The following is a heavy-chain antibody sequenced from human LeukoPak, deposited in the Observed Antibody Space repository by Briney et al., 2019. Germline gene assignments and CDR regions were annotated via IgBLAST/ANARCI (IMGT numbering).Heavy chain of an antibody. V-gene: IGHV4-30-4*08. D-gene: IGHD3-22*01. CDR1: GGSISSGDYY. J-gene: IGHJ4*02. CDR2: IYYSGST. CDR3: ARSPSYYDSSGFHYYLDY. Sequence: SETLSLTCTVSGGSISSGDYYWSWIRQPPGKGLEWIGYIYYSGSTLSSPSLRSRVTISVDTSKSQFSLKLSSVTAADTAVYYCARSPSYYDSSGFHYYLDYWGQGTLVTVSS.